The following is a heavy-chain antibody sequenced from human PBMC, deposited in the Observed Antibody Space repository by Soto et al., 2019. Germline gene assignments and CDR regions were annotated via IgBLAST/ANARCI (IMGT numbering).Heavy chain of an antibody. V-gene: IGHV1-2*04. CDR1: GYTFNGYY. D-gene: IGHD6-19*01. CDR2: INPNTGGT. Sequence: ASVKVSCKTSGYTFNGYYIHWVRQAPGQGLEWMGWINPNTGGTNYAQKFQGWVTVTRDTSISTAYMELTRLTSDDTAVYYCARTLSVAVPDTSNMDVWRQGTTVPVSS. J-gene: IGHJ6*02. CDR3: ARTLSVAVPDTSNMDV.